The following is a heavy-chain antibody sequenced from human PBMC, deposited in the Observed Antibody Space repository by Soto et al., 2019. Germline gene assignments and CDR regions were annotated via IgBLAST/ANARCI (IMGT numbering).Heavy chain of an antibody. Sequence: SVKVSCKASGGTFSSYSISWVREAPGQGLEWMGGIIPIFGTANYAQKFQGRVTITADESTSTAYMELSSLRSEDTAVYYCAVYCSGGSCYLVRNNWFDPWGQGTLVTV. D-gene: IGHD2-15*01. V-gene: IGHV1-69*13. J-gene: IGHJ5*02. CDR3: AVYCSGGSCYLVRNNWFDP. CDR2: IIPIFGTA. CDR1: GGTFSSYS.